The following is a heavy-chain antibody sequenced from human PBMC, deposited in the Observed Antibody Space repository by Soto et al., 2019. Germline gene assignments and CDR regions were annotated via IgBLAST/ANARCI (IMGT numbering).Heavy chain of an antibody. Sequence: SETLSLTCTVSGGSISSGGYYWSWIRQHPGKGLEWIGYIYYSGSTYYNPSLKSRVTISVDTSKNQFSLKLSSVTAADTAVYYCARGVVPAATRGYYYSGMDVWGQGTTVTVYS. D-gene: IGHD2-2*01. CDR2: IYYSGST. CDR1: GGSISSGGYY. CDR3: ARGVVPAATRGYYYSGMDV. V-gene: IGHV4-31*03. J-gene: IGHJ6*02.